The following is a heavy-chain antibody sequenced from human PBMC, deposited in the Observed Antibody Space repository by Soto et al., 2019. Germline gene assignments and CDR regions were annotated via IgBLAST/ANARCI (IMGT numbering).Heavy chain of an antibody. CDR2: INPDNGDT. CDR1: AYRVIDYE. D-gene: IGHD6-13*01. Sequence: QVQLVQSGAEVKEPGASVKVSCKASAYRVIDYEISWVRQAPGQGLQWLGWINPDNGDTNYAQSLQGRATMTRDTSINTIYMELRTLTYEDTAVYYCARDPLQQRWFDPWGQGTLVSVSS. J-gene: IGHJ5*02. V-gene: IGHV1-2*02. CDR3: ARDPLQQRWFDP.